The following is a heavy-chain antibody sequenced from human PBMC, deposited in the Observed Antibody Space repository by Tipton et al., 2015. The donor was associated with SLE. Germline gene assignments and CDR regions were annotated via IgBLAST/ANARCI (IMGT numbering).Heavy chain of an antibody. Sequence: SLRLSCAASGFSFGAVNWGRQVPGKGPEWVSFLSGSSSFIFYSDSVKGRFTTSRDNAENSVFLQMKRLRDEDTGVYYCAATTHYYDNAGYSSGAFDIWGQGTVVTVSS. CDR3: AATTHYYDNAGYSSGAFDI. V-gene: IGHV3-21*03. CDR2: LSGSSSFI. D-gene: IGHD3-22*01. CDR1: GFSFGA. J-gene: IGHJ3*02.